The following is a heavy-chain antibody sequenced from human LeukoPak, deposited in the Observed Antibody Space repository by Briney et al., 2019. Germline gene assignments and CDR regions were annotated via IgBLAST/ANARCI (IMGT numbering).Heavy chain of an antibody. J-gene: IGHJ4*02. CDR2: ISYDGSTK. CDR3: AREYGPYSSSFFPTDY. Sequence: GGSLRLSCAASGFTFSTYAMHWVRQAPGKGLEWVAVISYDGSTKYYADSVKGRFTISRDNSKNTLYLQTDSLRAEDTAVYYCAREYGPYSSSFFPTDYWGQGTLVTVSS. CDR1: GFTFSTYA. D-gene: IGHD6-6*01. V-gene: IGHV3-30-3*01.